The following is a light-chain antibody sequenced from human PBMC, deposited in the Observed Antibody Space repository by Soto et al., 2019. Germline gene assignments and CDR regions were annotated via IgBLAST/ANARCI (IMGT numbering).Light chain of an antibody. CDR3: QQLERYPST. CDR2: AAS. V-gene: IGKV1-9*01. CDR1: QGINSF. J-gene: IGKJ4*01. Sequence: NQVTQCSYSRSASVGGRAPMTWPANQGINSFLAWYQQKPGKAPKLLIYAASTLQSGVPSRFSGSGSGTDFTLTISSLQPEDFATYYCQQLERYPSTFGGGTKVDIK.